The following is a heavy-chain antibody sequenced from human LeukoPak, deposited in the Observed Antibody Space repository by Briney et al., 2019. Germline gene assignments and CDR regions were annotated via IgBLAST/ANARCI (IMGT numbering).Heavy chain of an antibody. CDR3: ARAPPYYYDSRGYHYERGNYYYGMDV. CDR2: LSFDGSDE. CDR1: GFTFSTYT. Sequence: GGSLRLSCAASGFTFSTYTMHWLRQSPGKGLTWLAILSFDGSDEYYADSVKGRFTISRDISSNTLYLQMSSLRAEDTARYYCARAPPYYYDSRGYHYERGNYYYGMDVWGQGTTVTVSS. V-gene: IGHV3-30*14. D-gene: IGHD3-22*01. J-gene: IGHJ6*02.